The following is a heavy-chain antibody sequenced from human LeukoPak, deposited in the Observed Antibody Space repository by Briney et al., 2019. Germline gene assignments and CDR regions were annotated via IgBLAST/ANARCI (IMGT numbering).Heavy chain of an antibody. CDR2: IYHSGST. CDR3: ARGLHYYGSGSFQFDY. CDR1: GGSISSSNW. J-gene: IGHJ4*02. D-gene: IGHD3-10*01. V-gene: IGHV4-4*02. Sequence: SETLSLTCAVSGGSISSSNWWSWVRQPPGKGLEWIGEIYHSGSTNYNPSLKSRVTISVDKSKNQFSLKLSSVTAADTAVYYCARGLHYYGSGSFQFDYWRQGTLVTVSS.